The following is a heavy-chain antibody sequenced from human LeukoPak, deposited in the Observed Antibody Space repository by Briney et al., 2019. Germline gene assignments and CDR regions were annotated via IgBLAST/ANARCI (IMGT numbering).Heavy chain of an antibody. V-gene: IGHV3-43D*03. D-gene: IGHD1-26*01. Sequence: GGSLRLSCAASGFTFDDYAMHWVRHAPGKGLEWVSLISWDGGSTYYADSVKGRFTISRDNSKNSLYLQMNSLRAEDTALYYCAKDSGGSYYYYYYMDVWGKGTTVTVSS. J-gene: IGHJ6*03. CDR3: AKDSGGSYYYYYYMDV. CDR2: ISWDGGST. CDR1: GFTFDDYA.